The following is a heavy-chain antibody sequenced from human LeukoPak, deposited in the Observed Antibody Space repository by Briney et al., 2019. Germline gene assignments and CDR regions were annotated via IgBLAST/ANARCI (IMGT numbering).Heavy chain of an antibody. CDR2: LFHSGNT. CDR1: GGSISSYY. J-gene: IGHJ4*02. Sequence: SETLSLTCTVSGGSISSYYWGWIRQPPGKGLEWIASLFHSGNTYYNPSLKSRVTISVDTSKNQFSLKLSSLTVADTAVYYCARDFSYHVSGSYSHFDYWGQGILVTVSS. D-gene: IGHD3-10*01. V-gene: IGHV4-38-2*02. CDR3: ARDFSYHVSGSYSHFDY.